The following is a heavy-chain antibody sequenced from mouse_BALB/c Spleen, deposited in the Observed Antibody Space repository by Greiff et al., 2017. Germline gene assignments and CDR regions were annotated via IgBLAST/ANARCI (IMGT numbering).Heavy chain of an antibody. CDR1: GFNIKDYY. D-gene: IGHD1-2*01. CDR3: ATLPRGY. CDR2: IDPENGNT. Sequence: VQLQQSGAELVRSGASVKLSCTASGFNIKDYYMHWVKQRPEQGLEWIGWIDPENGNTIYDPKFQGKASITADTSSNTAYLQLSSLTSEDTAVYYCATLPRGYWGQGTTLTVSS. V-gene: IGHV14-1*02. J-gene: IGHJ2*01.